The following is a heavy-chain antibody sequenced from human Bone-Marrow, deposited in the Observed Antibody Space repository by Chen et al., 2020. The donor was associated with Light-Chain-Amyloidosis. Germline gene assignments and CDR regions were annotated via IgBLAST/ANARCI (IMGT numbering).Heavy chain of an antibody. CDR2: IYPDASDA. CDR1: GYTFPNYW. V-gene: IGHV5-51*01. J-gene: IGHJ4*02. D-gene: IGHD5-12*01. CDR3: ARRRDGYNFDY. Sequence: KISCKGSGYTFPNYWIGWVRQMPGKGLEWMGFIYPDASDARYSPSFEGQVTISADKSITTAYLQWRSLKASDTAMYYCARRRDGYNFDYWGQGTLVTVSS.